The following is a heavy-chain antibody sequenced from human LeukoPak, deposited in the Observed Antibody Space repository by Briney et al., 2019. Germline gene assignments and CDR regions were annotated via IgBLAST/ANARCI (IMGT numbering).Heavy chain of an antibody. D-gene: IGHD6-19*01. CDR3: ARDGGAVAAIDY. V-gene: IGHV3-30*04. J-gene: IGHJ4*02. CDR2: ISYDGSNK. Sequence: GGSLRLSCAASGFTFSSYAMHWVRQAPGKGLEWVAVISYDGSNKYYADSVKGRFTISRDNSKNTLYLQMNSLRAEDTAVYYCARDGGAVAAIDYWGQGTLVTVSS. CDR1: GFTFSSYA.